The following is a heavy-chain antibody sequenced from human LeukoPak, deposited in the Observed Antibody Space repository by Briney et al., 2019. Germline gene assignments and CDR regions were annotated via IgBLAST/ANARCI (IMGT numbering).Heavy chain of an antibody. CDR3: ARVRGSSGSYEYYHYMDV. V-gene: IGHV4-61*02. D-gene: IGHD1-26*01. J-gene: IGHJ6*03. CDR1: GGSISSGSYY. CDR2: IYTSRST. Sequence: KPSETLSLTCTVSGGSISSGSYYWSWIRQPAGKGLEWIGRIYTSRSTNYNPSLKSRVTMSVDTSKKQFSLKLSSVTAADTAVYYCARVRGSSGSYEYYHYMDVWGKGTTVTISS.